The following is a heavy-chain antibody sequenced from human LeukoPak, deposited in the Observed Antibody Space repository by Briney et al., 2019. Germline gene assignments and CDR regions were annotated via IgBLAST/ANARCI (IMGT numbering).Heavy chain of an antibody. Sequence: GGSLRLSCAASGFVFSTYWMTWVRQAPGKGLEWVSTISGGGESAHYADSVEGRFTISRDNSKNTLVLQMDSPRAEDTALYYCAKDVGVVMFDYWGQGTLVTVSS. CDR1: GFVFSTYW. CDR2: ISGGGESA. D-gene: IGHD3-10*01. J-gene: IGHJ4*02. CDR3: AKDVGVVMFDY. V-gene: IGHV3-23*01.